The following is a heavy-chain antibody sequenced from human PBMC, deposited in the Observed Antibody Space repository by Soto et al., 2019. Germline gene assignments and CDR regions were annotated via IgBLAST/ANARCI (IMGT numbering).Heavy chain of an antibody. Sequence: ASVKVSCKASGYTFASFGVSWVRQAPGQGPEWMGWISGYNGKTKYAQKFQGRVTMTTDTSTNIAYMELRSLRSDDAAVYYCARDKMIADFGLGSFDYWGQGPVVTVSS. CDR1: GYTFASFG. D-gene: IGHD3-10*01. CDR2: ISGYNGKT. CDR3: ARDKMIADFGLGSFDY. J-gene: IGHJ4*02. V-gene: IGHV1-18*04.